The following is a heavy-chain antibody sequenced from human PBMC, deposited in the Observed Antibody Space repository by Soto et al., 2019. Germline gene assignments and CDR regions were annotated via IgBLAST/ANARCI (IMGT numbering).Heavy chain of an antibody. D-gene: IGHD1-26*01. J-gene: IGHJ4*02. Sequence: EVQLVESGGGLVQRGGSLRLSCAAPGMTFSNLRMHWVRQAPGKGLAWVSLISRDGSNTDYADSVKGRFTISRDNAKGTLYLQMSSLRVDDTAQYYCTTLGGELPDRDHWGQGTLVIVSS. CDR3: TTLGGELPDRDH. CDR2: ISRDGSNT. CDR1: GMTFSNLR. V-gene: IGHV3-74*01.